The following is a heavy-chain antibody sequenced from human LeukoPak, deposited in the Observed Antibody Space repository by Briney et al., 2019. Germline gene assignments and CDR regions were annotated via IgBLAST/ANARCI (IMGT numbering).Heavy chain of an antibody. D-gene: IGHD3-16*02. CDR2: INWNGGST. J-gene: IGHJ3*02. CDR3: AKGSMITFGGVIVHDAFDI. Sequence: PGGSLRLSCAASGFTFDDYGMSWVRQAPGKGLEWVSGINWNGGSTGYADSVKGRFTISRDNAKNSLYLQMNSLRAEDTAVYYCAKGSMITFGGVIVHDAFDIWGQGTMVTVSS. CDR1: GFTFDDYG. V-gene: IGHV3-20*04.